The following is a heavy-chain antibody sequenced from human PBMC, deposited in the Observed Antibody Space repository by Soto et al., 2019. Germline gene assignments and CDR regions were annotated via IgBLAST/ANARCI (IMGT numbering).Heavy chain of an antibody. V-gene: IGHV3-23*01. Sequence: PGGSLRLSCAASGFTFSSYAMSWVRQAPGKGLEWVSAISGSGGSTYYADSVKGRFTISRDNSKNTLYPQMNSLRAEDTAVYYCANHPRPGYCTNGVCHYYYYGMGVWGQGTTVTVSS. CDR3: ANHPRPGYCTNGVCHYYYYGMGV. CDR1: GFTFSSYA. D-gene: IGHD2-8*01. J-gene: IGHJ6*02. CDR2: ISGSGGST.